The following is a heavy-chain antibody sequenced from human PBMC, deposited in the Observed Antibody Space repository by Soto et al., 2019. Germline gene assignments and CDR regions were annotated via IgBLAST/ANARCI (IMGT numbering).Heavy chain of an antibody. CDR3: ARDLGNNYGFFAY. CDR2: ISYDGSNK. CDR1: GFAFSNYA. D-gene: IGHD4-17*01. J-gene: IGHJ4*02. V-gene: IGHV3-30-3*01. Sequence: PGGSLRLSCVASGFAFSNYAMNWVRQAPGKGLEWVAVISYDGSNKYYADSVKGRITISRDNSRNTLYLQMNNLRAEDTAMYYCARDLGNNYGFFAYWGQGTMVTVYS.